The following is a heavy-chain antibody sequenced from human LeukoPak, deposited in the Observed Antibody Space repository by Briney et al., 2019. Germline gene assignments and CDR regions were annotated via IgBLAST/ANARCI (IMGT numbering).Heavy chain of an antibody. J-gene: IGHJ4*02. CDR1: GGSISSSTYY. CDR2: IYYSGST. CDR3: ARSAWLNWGSFDY. Sequence: SETLSLTCTVSGGSISSSTYYWGWIRQPPGKGLEWIGSIYYSGSTYYNPSLKSRVTISVDTSKNQFSLKLSSVTAADTAVYYCARSAWLNWGSFDYWGQGTLVTVSS. D-gene: IGHD7-27*01. V-gene: IGHV4-39*01.